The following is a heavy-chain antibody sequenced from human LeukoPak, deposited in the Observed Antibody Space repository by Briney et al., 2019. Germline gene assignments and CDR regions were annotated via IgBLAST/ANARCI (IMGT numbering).Heavy chain of an antibody. J-gene: IGHJ3*01. V-gene: IGHV4-34*01. CDR3: ASRTLRYFDPIT. Sequence: SETLSLTCAVYGGSFSGYYWSWIRQPPGKGREWIGEINHSGSTNYNPSLKSRVTISVDTSKNQFSLKLSSVTAADTAVYYCASRTLRYFDPITWGQGTMVTVSS. CDR2: INHSGST. D-gene: IGHD3-9*01. CDR1: GGSFSGYY.